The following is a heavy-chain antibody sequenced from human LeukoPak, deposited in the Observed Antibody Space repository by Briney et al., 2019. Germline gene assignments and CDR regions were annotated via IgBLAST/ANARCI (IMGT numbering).Heavy chain of an antibody. CDR2: IKSKTDGGTT. V-gene: IGHV3-15*01. Sequence: PGGSLRLSCAASGFTFSNAWMSWVRQAPGKGVEWVGRIKSKTDGGTTDYAAPVKGRFTISRDDSKNTLYLQMNSLKTEDTAVYYCTGEYIVVVTAIDSWGQGTLVTVSS. CDR3: TGEYIVVVTAIDS. D-gene: IGHD2-21*02. J-gene: IGHJ5*02. CDR1: GFTFSNAW.